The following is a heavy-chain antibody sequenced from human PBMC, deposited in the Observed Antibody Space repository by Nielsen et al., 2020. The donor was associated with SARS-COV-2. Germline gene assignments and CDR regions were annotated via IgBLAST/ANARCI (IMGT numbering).Heavy chain of an antibody. Sequence: GESLKISCAASGFTFSSYAMSWVRQAPGKGLEWVSAISSSSSYIYYADSVKGRFTISRDNAKNSLYLQMNSLRAEDTAVYYCARGYCSSTSCYFFASGSLWGQGTLVTVSS. CDR3: ARGYCSSTSCYFFASGSL. J-gene: IGHJ4*02. V-gene: IGHV3-21*01. CDR1: GFTFSSYA. D-gene: IGHD2-2*01. CDR2: ISSSSSYI.